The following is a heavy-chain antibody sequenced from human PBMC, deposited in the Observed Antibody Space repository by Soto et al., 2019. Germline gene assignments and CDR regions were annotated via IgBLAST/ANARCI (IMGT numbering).Heavy chain of an antibody. CDR3: ARVRPRREFDP. Sequence: QVLLVQSGAEVKRPGTSVKVSCKASGYIFTSYYVHWVRQVPGQGLEWMGWINPNTGGTNYAQRFEGRVTMTRDTSISTAYMELSRLISDDTAIYFCARVRPRREFDPWGQGTLVTVSS. J-gene: IGHJ5*02. CDR2: INPNTGGT. V-gene: IGHV1-2*02. CDR1: GYIFTSYY.